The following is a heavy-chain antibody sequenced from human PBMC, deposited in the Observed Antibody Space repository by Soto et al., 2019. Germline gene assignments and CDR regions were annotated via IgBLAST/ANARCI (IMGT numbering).Heavy chain of an antibody. Sequence: PSETLSLTCTVSGGFISSGGYYWSWIRQYPGKGLEWIGYMYYSESTAYSPSLRSRVTMSVDMSKNQFSLKLSSVTPADTAVYYCAGGYSSASMDVWGTGTAVTVSS. CDR1: GGFISSGGYY. CDR3: AGGYSSASMDV. D-gene: IGHD6-19*01. CDR2: MYYSEST. J-gene: IGHJ6*03. V-gene: IGHV4-31*03.